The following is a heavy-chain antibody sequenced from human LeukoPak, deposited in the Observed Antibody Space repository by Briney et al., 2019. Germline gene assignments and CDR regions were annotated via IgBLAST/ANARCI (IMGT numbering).Heavy chain of an antibody. Sequence: SETLSLTCAIYDESFSGYLSDSYWSWVRRPPGKGLEWIGEIDRHGNTNYSPSLKSRVTISIQTSKSQFSLNLNSVTDADTTVYYCARRGGGNYPYYFDYWGRGTPVTVSS. J-gene: IGHJ4*02. CDR1: DESFSGYLSDSY. V-gene: IGHV4-34*01. CDR2: IDRHGNT. D-gene: IGHD3-16*01. CDR3: ARRGGGNYPYYFDY.